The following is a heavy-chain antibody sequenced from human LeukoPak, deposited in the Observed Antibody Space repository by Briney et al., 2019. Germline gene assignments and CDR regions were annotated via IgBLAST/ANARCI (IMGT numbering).Heavy chain of an antibody. Sequence: GGSLRLSCATSGFTFSNAWLTWVRQAPGKGLEWVGRIKSKSDGGTIDYAAPVKGRFSISRDDSKNTVSLEMISLKTEDTGVYYCKRAGAGLDHWGQGTLVTVSS. CDR2: IKSKSDGGTI. V-gene: IGHV3-15*01. CDR3: KRAGAGLDH. CDR1: GFTFSNAW. D-gene: IGHD6-13*01. J-gene: IGHJ4*02.